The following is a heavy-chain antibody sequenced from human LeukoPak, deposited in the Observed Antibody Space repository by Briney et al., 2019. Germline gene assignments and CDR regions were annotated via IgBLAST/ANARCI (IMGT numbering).Heavy chain of an antibody. CDR2: IYYSGST. CDR3: ARVRFCSSTSCYPLDY. J-gene: IGHJ4*02. D-gene: IGHD2-2*01. CDR1: GGSISSYY. V-gene: IGHV4-59*01. Sequence: SETLSLTCTVSGGSISSYYWSWIRQPPGKGLEWIGYIYYSGSTNYNPSLKSRVTISVDTSKNQISLKLSSVTAADTAVYYCARVRFCSSTSCYPLDYWGQGTLVTVSS.